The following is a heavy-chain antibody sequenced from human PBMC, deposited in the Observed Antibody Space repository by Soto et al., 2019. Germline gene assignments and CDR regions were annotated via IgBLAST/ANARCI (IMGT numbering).Heavy chain of an antibody. CDR2: IIPIFGTA. CDR1: GGTFSSYA. J-gene: IGHJ4*02. Sequence: SVKVSCKASGGTFSSYAISWVRQAPGQGLEWMGGIIPIFGTANYAQKFQGRVTITADESTSTAYMELSSLRSEDTAVYYCARGQRLAAAGNFDYWGQGALVTVSS. D-gene: IGHD6-13*01. CDR3: ARGQRLAAAGNFDY. V-gene: IGHV1-69*13.